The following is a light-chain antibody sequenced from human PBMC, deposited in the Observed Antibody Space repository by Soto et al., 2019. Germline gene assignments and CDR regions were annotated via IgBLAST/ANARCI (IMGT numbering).Light chain of an antibody. CDR1: SSDVGGYNY. V-gene: IGLV2-14*03. Sequence: QAALAHPASASGSPGQSITIYCTGTSSDVGGYNYVSWYQQHPGKGPKLMIYEVSNRPSGVSNRFSGSKSGNTATLTISGLQAEGEADYYCTSYTSTTTRVFGTGTKVTVL. CDR3: TSYTSTTTRV. J-gene: IGLJ1*01. CDR2: EVS.